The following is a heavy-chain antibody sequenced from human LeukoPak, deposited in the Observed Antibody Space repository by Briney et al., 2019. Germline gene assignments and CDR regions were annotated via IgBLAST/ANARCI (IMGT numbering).Heavy chain of an antibody. CDR1: GYTFSDYG. CDR3: ARESMSTITRAFDY. D-gene: IGHD3-3*01. J-gene: IGHJ4*02. CDR2: ISAYNGNT. V-gene: IGHV1-18*01. Sequence: ASVKVSCKASGYTFSDYGVSWVRQAPGQGLEWMGRISAYNGNTNYLQKFQGRVTMTTDTSTATAYMELRSLRSDDTAVYYCARESMSTITRAFDYWGQGTPVTVSS.